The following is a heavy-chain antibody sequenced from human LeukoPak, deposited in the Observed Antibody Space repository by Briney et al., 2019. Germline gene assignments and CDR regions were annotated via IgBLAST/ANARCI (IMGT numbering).Heavy chain of an antibody. J-gene: IGHJ4*02. CDR3: AKDLAVAGTMDY. CDR1: GFTFSSFS. Sequence: PGGSLRLSCAASGFTFSSFSMNWVRQAPGKGLEWVSYISRSSTTIYYADSVKGRFTISRDNAKKSLYLQMNSLRAEDTAVYYCAKDLAVAGTMDYWGQETLVTVSS. D-gene: IGHD6-19*01. V-gene: IGHV3-48*01. CDR2: ISRSSTTI.